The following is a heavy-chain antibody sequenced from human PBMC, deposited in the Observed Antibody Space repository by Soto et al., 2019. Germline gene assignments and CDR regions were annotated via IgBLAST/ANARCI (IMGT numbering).Heavy chain of an antibody. Sequence: PGGYLRLSCAASGSTFSSYSMNWVRQAPGKGLEWVSYISSSSSTIYYADSVKGRFTISRDNAQTSLYLQMNSLRDEDTAVYYYAWVRVCHSGTDRAVLGMSLWGPG. CDR3: AWVRVCHSGTDRAVLGMSL. D-gene: IGHD1-26*01. J-gene: IGHJ6*02. CDR1: GSTFSSYS. CDR2: ISSSSSTI. V-gene: IGHV3-48*02.